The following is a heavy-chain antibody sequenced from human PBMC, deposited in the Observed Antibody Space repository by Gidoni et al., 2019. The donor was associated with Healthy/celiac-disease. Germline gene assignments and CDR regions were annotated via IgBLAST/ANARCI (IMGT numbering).Heavy chain of an antibody. V-gene: IGHV3-48*02. Sequence: EVQLVESGGGLVQPGGSLRLSCAASGFTFSSYSMNWVRQAPGKGLEWVSYISSSSSTIYYADSVKGRFTISRDNAKNSLYLQMNSLRDEDTAVYYCATYREWSPNSIDYWGQGTLVTVSS. CDR1: GFTFSSYS. CDR2: ISSSSSTI. J-gene: IGHJ4*02. D-gene: IGHD3-3*01. CDR3: ATYREWSPNSIDY.